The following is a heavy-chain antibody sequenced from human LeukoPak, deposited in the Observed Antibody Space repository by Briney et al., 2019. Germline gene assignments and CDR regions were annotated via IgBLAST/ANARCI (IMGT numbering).Heavy chain of an antibody. Sequence: PGGSLRLSCAASGLTVSSNYLNWVRQAPGKGLEWVSIIYSSGNTYYADSVKGGFIISRDNSKNTLYLQMTSLRLEDTAVYYCARERRYCSGVNCYSGLDYWGQGTRVTVSS. CDR3: ARERRYCSGVNCYSGLDY. CDR1: GLTVSSNY. V-gene: IGHV3-53*01. CDR2: IYSSGNT. D-gene: IGHD2-15*01. J-gene: IGHJ4*02.